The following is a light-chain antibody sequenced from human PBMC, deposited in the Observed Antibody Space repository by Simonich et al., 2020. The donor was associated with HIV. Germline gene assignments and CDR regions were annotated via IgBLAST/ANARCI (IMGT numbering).Light chain of an antibody. Sequence: QSVLTQPPSVSGAPGQRVTISCPGSSSNIGAGLDVHWYQQLPGTAPKLLPDDDSNRPSGVPDRFSASKSGTSASLAISGLQAEDEADYYCQSYETSLSVWVFGGGTKLTVL. CDR3: QSYETSLSVWV. J-gene: IGLJ3*02. CDR2: DDS. V-gene: IGLV1-40*01. CDR1: SSNIGAGLD.